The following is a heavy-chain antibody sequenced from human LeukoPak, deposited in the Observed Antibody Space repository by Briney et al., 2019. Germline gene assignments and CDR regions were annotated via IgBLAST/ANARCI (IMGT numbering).Heavy chain of an antibody. CDR2: ISPSSGST. V-gene: IGHV1-46*01. Sequence: ASVKVSCKASGYTFTSHYMHWVRQAPGQGLEWMGLISPSSGSTSYAQKFQDRVTMTRDTSTSTVYMELSSLKSEDTAVYYCARWYYDINAYYPTRTSGAYSFDYWGQGTLVTVSS. J-gene: IGHJ4*02. D-gene: IGHD3-22*01. CDR3: ARWYYDINAYYPTRTSGAYSFDY. CDR1: GYTFTSHY.